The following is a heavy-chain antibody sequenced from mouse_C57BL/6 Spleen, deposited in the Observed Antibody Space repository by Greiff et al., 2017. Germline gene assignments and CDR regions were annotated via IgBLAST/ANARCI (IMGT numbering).Heavy chain of an antibody. J-gene: IGHJ4*01. D-gene: IGHD1-1*01. CDR1: GYTFTGYW. CDR2: ILPGSGST. CDR3: ARKGGGVYYGYYAMDY. V-gene: IGHV1-9*01. Sequence: VQLQQSGAELMKPGASVKLSCKATGYTFTGYWIEWVKQRPGHGLEWIGEILPGSGSTNYNEKFKGKATFTADTSSNTAYMQLSSLTTEDSAIYYCARKGGGVYYGYYAMDYWGQGTSVTVSS.